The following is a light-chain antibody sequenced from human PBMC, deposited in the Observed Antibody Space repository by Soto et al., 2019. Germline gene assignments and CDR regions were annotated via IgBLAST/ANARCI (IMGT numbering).Light chain of an antibody. CDR1: QSVSSSY. CDR2: GAS. V-gene: IGKV3-20*01. J-gene: IGKJ3*01. Sequence: EIVLTQSPGTLPLSPGERATLSCRASQSVSSSYLAWYQQKPGQAPRLLIYGASSRATGIPDRFSGSGSGTDFTLTISRLEPEDFAVYYCQHYGSSLFTFGPGTKVDIK. CDR3: QHYGSSLFT.